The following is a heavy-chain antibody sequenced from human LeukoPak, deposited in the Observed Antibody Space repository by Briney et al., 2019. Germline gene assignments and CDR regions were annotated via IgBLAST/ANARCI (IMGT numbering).Heavy chain of an antibody. CDR1: GFTFSSYG. CDR3: AKDKGPNNWNDVWYFDY. CDR2: IRYDGSNK. D-gene: IGHD1-20*01. Sequence: PGGSLGLSCAASGFTFSSYGMHWVRQAPGKGLEWVAFIRYDGSNKYYADSVKGRFTISRDNSKNTLYLQMNSLRAEDTAVYYCAKDKGPNNWNDVWYFDYWGQGTLVTVSS. J-gene: IGHJ4*02. V-gene: IGHV3-30*02.